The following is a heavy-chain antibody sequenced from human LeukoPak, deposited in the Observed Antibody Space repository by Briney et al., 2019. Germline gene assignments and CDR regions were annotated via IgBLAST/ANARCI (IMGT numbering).Heavy chain of an antibody. Sequence: PGGSLRLSCAASGFTFSSYEMNWVRQAPGKGLEWVSYISSSGSTIYYADSVKGRFTISRDNAKNTLYLQMNSLRAEDTAVYYCAKDKRYYDSSGYSLGYWGQGTLVTVSS. D-gene: IGHD3-22*01. J-gene: IGHJ4*02. CDR2: ISSSGSTI. CDR1: GFTFSSYE. V-gene: IGHV3-48*03. CDR3: AKDKRYYDSSGYSLGY.